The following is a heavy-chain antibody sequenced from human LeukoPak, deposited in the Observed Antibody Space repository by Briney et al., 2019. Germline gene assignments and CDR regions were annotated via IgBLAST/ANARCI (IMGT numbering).Heavy chain of an antibody. CDR3: ASLPRTQYFDY. CDR2: IIPILGIA. V-gene: IGHV1-69*04. Sequence: ASVKVSCKASGGTFISYAISWVRQAPGQGLEWMGRIIPILGIANYAQKFQGRVTITADKSTSTAYMELSSLRSEDTAVYYCASLPRTQYFDYWGQGTLVTVSS. J-gene: IGHJ4*02. CDR1: GGTFISYA. D-gene: IGHD6-6*01.